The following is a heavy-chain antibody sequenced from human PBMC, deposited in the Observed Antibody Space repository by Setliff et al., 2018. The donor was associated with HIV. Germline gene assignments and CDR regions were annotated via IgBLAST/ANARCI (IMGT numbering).Heavy chain of an antibody. CDR3: ARAAGSYYYYYYMDV. V-gene: IGHV3-30*07. J-gene: IGHJ6*03. D-gene: IGHD6-13*01. CDR1: GFTFSTFA. Sequence: GSLRLSCVASGFTFSTFAMHWVRQAPGKGPEWVSVITYDGSRTYYADSVKGRFTISRDNSKNTLYLQMNSLRAEDTAVYYCARAAGSYYYYYYMDVWGKGTTVTVSS. CDR2: ITYDGSRT.